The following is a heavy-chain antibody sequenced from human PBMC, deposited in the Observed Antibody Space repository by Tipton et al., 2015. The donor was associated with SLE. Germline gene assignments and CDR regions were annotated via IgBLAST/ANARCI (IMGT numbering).Heavy chain of an antibody. J-gene: IGHJ2*01. CDR1: GGSISSSGYY. CDR3: ARDLSGGHYDL. D-gene: IGHD3-3*01. V-gene: IGHV4-39*07. Sequence: TLSLTCTVSGGSISSSGYYWGWIRQPPGKGLEWIGSIFYNGNTYYSPSLKSRVTISLDTSKNQFSLKLNSVTAADTAVYYCARDLSGGHYDLWGRGTLVTVSS. CDR2: IFYNGNT.